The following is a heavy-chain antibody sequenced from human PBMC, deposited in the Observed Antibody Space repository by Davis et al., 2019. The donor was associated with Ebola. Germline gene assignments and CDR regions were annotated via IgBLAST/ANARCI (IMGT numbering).Heavy chain of an antibody. CDR3: ARDFGVVGATDLFDY. CDR1: GGSFSGYY. Sequence: SETLSLTCAVYGGSFSGYYWSWIRQPPGKGLEWIGEINHSGSTNYNPSLKSRVTISVDTSKNQFSLKLSSVTAADTAVYYCARDFGVVGATDLFDYWGQGTLVTVSS. CDR2: INHSGST. D-gene: IGHD3-3*01. V-gene: IGHV4-34*01. J-gene: IGHJ4*02.